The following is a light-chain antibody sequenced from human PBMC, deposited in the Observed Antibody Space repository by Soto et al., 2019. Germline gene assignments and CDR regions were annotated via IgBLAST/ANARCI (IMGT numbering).Light chain of an antibody. J-gene: IGKJ4*01. Sequence: EIVLTQSPATLSLSPGERATLSCRASQTINNYLAWYQQKTGQAPRLLVYYASYRAIGIPARFSGSGSGTDFTFTISILEPEDVAVYFCQQRRDWPPRLTFGGGTKVEIK. CDR1: QTINNY. V-gene: IGKV3-11*01. CDR2: YAS. CDR3: QQRRDWPPRLT.